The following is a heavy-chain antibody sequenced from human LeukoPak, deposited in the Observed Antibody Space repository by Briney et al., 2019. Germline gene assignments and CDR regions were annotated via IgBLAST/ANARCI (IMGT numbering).Heavy chain of an antibody. D-gene: IGHD1-14*01. J-gene: IGHJ6*02. Sequence: PGGSLRLSCAASGFTFSNYWMSWVRQAPGKGLEWLANTKPDGSETHYVGSVKGRFTVSRDNAKNSLYLQVDSLRADDTAVYYCASNQQTGYGMDAWGQGTTVTVSS. CDR3: ASNQQTGYGMDA. V-gene: IGHV3-7*01. CDR2: TKPDGSET. CDR1: GFTFSNYW.